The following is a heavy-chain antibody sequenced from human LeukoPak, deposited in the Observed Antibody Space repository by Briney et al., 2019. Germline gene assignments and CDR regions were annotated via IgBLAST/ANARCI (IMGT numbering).Heavy chain of an antibody. V-gene: IGHV5-51*01. CDR2: IYPGDSDT. CDR3: ARSYHLLPDAFDI. J-gene: IGHJ3*02. D-gene: IGHD3-10*01. Sequence: RGESLKISCKGSGYSFTSYWIGWVRQMPGKGLEWMGIIYPGDSDTRYSPSFQGQVTISADKSISTAYLQWSSPKASDTAMYYCARSYHLLPDAFDIWGQGTMVTVSS. CDR1: GYSFTSYW.